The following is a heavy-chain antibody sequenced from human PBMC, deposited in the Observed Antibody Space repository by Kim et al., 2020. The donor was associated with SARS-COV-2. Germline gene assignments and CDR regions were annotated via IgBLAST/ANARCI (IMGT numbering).Heavy chain of an antibody. J-gene: IGHJ4*02. CDR2: ISWNSGSI. CDR3: AKGDEVLRGATGGDYFDY. D-gene: IGHD1-26*01. CDR1: GFTFDDYA. V-gene: IGHV3-9*01. Sequence: GGSLRLSCAASGFTFDDYAMHWVRQAPGKGLEWVSGISWNSGSIGYADSVKGRFTISRDNAKNSLYLQMNSLRAEDTALYYCAKGDEVLRGATGGDYFDYWGQGTLVTVSS.